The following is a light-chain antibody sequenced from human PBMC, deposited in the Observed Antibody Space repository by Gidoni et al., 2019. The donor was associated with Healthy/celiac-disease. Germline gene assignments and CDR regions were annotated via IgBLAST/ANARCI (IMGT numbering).Light chain of an antibody. J-gene: IGLJ2*01. V-gene: IGLV1-47*01. CDR1: SSNIGSNY. CDR2: RNN. CDR3: AAWDDSLSGLV. Sequence: HSVLTPPPSASWTPGQRVTIPCSGSSSNIGSNYVYWYQQLPGTAPKLLIYRNNQRPSGVPDRFSGSKSGTSASLAISGLRSEDEADYYCAAWDDSLSGLVFGGGTKLTVL.